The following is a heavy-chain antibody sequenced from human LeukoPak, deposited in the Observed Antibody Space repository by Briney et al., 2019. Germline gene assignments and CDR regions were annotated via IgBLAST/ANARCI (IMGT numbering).Heavy chain of an antibody. CDR3: ARLRRIRGYYYYMDV. V-gene: IGHV1-2*02. Sequence: ASVKVSCKASGYTFTGYYMHWVRQAPGQGLEWMGWINPNSGGTGYAQKFQGRVTITRSTSISTAYMELSSLRSEDTAVYYCARLRRIRGYYYYMDVWGKGTTVTISS. CDR1: GYTFTGYY. CDR2: INPNSGGT. J-gene: IGHJ6*03. D-gene: IGHD2/OR15-2a*01.